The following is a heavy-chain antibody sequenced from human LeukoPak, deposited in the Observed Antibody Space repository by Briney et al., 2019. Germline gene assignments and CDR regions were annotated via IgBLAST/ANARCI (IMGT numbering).Heavy chain of an antibody. Sequence: SETLSLTCAVYGGSFSGYYWSWIRQPPGKGLEWIGEINHSGSTNYNPSLKSRVTISVDTSKNQFSLKLSSVTAADTAVYYCARHPYCDFWSGYYLGWFDPWGQGTLVTVSS. CDR3: ARHPYCDFWSGYYLGWFDP. CDR1: GGSFSGYY. CDR2: INHSGST. J-gene: IGHJ5*02. D-gene: IGHD3-3*01. V-gene: IGHV4-34*01.